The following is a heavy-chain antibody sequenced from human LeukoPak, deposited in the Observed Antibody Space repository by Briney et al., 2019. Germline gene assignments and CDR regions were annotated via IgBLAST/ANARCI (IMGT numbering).Heavy chain of an antibody. V-gene: IGHV3-66*04. CDR2: IYSGGST. CDR3: ARRYGDYFDY. CDR1: GFTFSSYA. Sequence: PGGSLRLSCAASGFTFSSYAMTWVRQAPGKGLEWVSVIYSGGSTYYADSVKGRFTISRDNSKNTLYLQMNSLRAEDTAVYYCARRYGDYFDYWGQGTLVTVSS. D-gene: IGHD3-10*01. J-gene: IGHJ4*02.